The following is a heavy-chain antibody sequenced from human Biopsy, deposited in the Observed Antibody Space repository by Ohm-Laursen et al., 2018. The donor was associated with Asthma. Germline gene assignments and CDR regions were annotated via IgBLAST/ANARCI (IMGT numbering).Heavy chain of an antibody. V-gene: IGHV4-39*01. D-gene: IGHD3-10*01. CDR3: ARHWSGSGWHDIYNWFDP. J-gene: IGHJ5*01. CDR1: GASSITTTNY. Sequence: SETLSLTCTVSGASSITTTNYWAWIRQPPGKRLEWVGSVYYTGNTYYNQSLKSRLSLSVDTSKNQFSLRLRSVTAADTAVYFCARHWSGSGWHDIYNWFDPWGQGTKVTVSS. CDR2: VYYTGNT.